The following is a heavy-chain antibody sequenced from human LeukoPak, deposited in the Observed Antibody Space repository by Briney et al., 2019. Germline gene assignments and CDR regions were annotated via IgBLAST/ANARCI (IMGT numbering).Heavy chain of an antibody. V-gene: IGHV3-23*01. J-gene: IGHJ6*02. D-gene: IGHD3-9*01. Sequence: TGGSLRLSCAASGFTFSSYAMSWVRQAPGKGLQWVSTISGSGGSTYYADSVKGRFTISRDNSKNTLYLQMNSLRAEDTAVYYCAKYEGDYDILTGYSLLSMDVWGQGTTVTVSS. CDR3: AKYEGDYDILTGYSLLSMDV. CDR2: ISGSGGST. CDR1: GFTFSSYA.